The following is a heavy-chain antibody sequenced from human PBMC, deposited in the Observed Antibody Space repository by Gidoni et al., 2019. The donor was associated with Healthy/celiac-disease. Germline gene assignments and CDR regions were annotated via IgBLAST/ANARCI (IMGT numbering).Heavy chain of an antibody. CDR1: GFTFSSYS. Sequence: EVQLVASGGGLVKPGGSLIISCAASGFTFSSYSMNWVRQAPGKGLEWVSSISSSSSYIYYADSVKGRFTISRDNAKNALYLQMNSLRAEDTAVYYCMLRFLEWLDSYYYYGMDVWGQGTTVTVSS. CDR2: ISSSSSYI. CDR3: MLRFLEWLDSYYYYGMDV. D-gene: IGHD3-3*01. J-gene: IGHJ6*02. V-gene: IGHV3-21*01.